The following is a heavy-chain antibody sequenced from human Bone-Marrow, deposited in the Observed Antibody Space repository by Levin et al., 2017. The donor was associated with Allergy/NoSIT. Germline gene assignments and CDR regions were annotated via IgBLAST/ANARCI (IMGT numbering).Heavy chain of an antibody. Sequence: PGGSLRLSCAASGFRFSASVMHWVRQAPGKGPEWVAVISENGNYGNYVDSAKGRFTISRDNPTNTVTLQMNSLRAEDTAVYYCARKGGGSGSFDYFDSWGQGALVTVSS. CDR3: ARKGGGSGSFDYFDS. CDR2: ISENGNYG. J-gene: IGHJ4*02. V-gene: IGHV3-30-3*01. D-gene: IGHD2-15*01. CDR1: GFRFSASV.